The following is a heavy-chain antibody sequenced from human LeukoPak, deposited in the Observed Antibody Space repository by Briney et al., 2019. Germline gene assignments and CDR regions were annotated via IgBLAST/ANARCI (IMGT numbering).Heavy chain of an antibody. CDR3: ARDLSLPVAPAVRGPFDY. J-gene: IGHJ4*02. D-gene: IGHD2-2*01. Sequence: GASVKVSCKASGGTFSSYAISWVRQAPGQGLEWMGRIIPILGIANYAQKFQGRVTITADKSTSTAYMELSSLRSEDTAVYYCARDLSLPVAPAVRGPFDYWGQGTLVTVAS. V-gene: IGHV1-69*04. CDR1: GGTFSSYA. CDR2: IIPILGIA.